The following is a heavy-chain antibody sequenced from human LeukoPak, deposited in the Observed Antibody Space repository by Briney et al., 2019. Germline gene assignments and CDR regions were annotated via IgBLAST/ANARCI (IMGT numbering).Heavy chain of an antibody. V-gene: IGHV1-18*01. Sequence: ASVKVSCKASGYTFTSYGISWVRQAPGQGLEWMGWISAYNGNTNYAQKLQGRVTMTTDTSTSTAYMELRSLRSDDTAVYYCARDRYFDWLSGFFDYWGQGTLVTVSS. CDR2: ISAYNGNT. D-gene: IGHD3-9*01. J-gene: IGHJ4*02. CDR3: ARDRYFDWLSGFFDY. CDR1: GYTFTSYG.